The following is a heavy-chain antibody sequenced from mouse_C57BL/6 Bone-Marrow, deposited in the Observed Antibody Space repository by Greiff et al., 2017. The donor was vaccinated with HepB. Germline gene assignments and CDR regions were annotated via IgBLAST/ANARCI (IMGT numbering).Heavy chain of an antibody. CDR2: ISNGGGST. D-gene: IGHD1-1*01. V-gene: IGHV5-12*01. CDR3: ASRRFITTVVDAMDY. Sequence: EVKLEESGGGLVQPGGSLKLSCAASGFTFSDYYMYWVRQTPEKRLEWVAYISNGGGSTYSPDTVKGRFPISRDNAKNTLYLQMSRLKSEDTAMYYCASRRFITTVVDAMDYWGQGTSVTVSS. J-gene: IGHJ4*01. CDR1: GFTFSDYY.